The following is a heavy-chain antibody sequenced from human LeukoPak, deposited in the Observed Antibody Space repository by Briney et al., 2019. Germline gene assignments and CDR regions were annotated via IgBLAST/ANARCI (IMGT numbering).Heavy chain of an antibody. D-gene: IGHD3-22*01. CDR1: GGAISSRSYY. J-gene: IGHJ4*02. V-gene: IGHV4-39*07. CDR2: IYYSGST. CDR3: ARDLGTMIVVGPMNY. Sequence: SETLSLTCTVSGGAISSRSYYWGWIRQPPGKGLEWIGSIYYSGSTYYNPSLKSRVTISVDTSKNQFSLKLSSVTAADTAVYYCARDLGTMIVVGPMNYWGQGTLVTVSS.